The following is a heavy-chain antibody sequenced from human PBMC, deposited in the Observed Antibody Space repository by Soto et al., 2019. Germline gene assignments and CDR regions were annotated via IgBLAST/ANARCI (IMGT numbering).Heavy chain of an antibody. Sequence: PSHPLFHPYTVADGTLISHYWSWIMQPPGKGLEWIGNIHYSGSTNYNPSLKSRVTISVDTSKNQFSLKLSSVTAADSAVYYCAGVRGPYCGGECYPPTPNWFDPWGQGTLVTVSS. CDR2: IHYSGST. D-gene: IGHD2-21*01. V-gene: IGHV4-59*11. CDR1: DGTLISHY. CDR3: AGVRGPYCGGECYPPTPNWFDP. J-gene: IGHJ5*02.